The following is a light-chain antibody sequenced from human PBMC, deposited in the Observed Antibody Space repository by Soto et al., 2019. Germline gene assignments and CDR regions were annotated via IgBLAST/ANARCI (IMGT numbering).Light chain of an antibody. Sequence: QSVLTQPHSVSGSPGQSVTISCTGTSSDVGGYNYVSWYQQHPGKAPKLLIYDVSKRPSGVPDRFSGSKSSNTASLTVSGLQAEDEADYYCSSYAGSNNFVFGTGTKVTVL. CDR1: SSDVGGYNY. J-gene: IGLJ1*01. CDR3: SSYAGSNNFV. CDR2: DVS. V-gene: IGLV2-11*01.